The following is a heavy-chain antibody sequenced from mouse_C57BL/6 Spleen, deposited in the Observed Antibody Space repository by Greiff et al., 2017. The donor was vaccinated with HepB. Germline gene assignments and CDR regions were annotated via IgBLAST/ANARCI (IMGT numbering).Heavy chain of an antibody. D-gene: IGHD2-3*01. V-gene: IGHV1-50*01. CDR3: ARGRDGGY. CDR2: IDPSDSYT. CDR1: GYTFTSYW. Sequence: QVQLQQPGAELVKPGASVKLSCKASGYTFTSYWMQWVKQRPGQGLEWIGEIDPSDSYTNYNQKFKGKATLTVDTSSSTAYMQLSSLTSEDSAVYYCARGRDGGYWGQSTTLTVSS. J-gene: IGHJ2*01.